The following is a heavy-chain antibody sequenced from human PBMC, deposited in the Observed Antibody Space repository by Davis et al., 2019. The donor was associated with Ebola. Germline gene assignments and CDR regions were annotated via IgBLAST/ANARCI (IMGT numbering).Heavy chain of an antibody. CDR2: ISYDGSNK. D-gene: IGHD7-27*01. CDR3: ARALGFADYYYYYYMDV. J-gene: IGHJ6*03. Sequence: GESLKISCAASGFTFSSYAMHWVRQAPGKGLEWVAVISYDGSNKYYADSVKGRFTISRDNSKNTLYLQMNSLRAEDTAVYYCARALGFADYYYYYYMDVWGKGTTVTVSS. V-gene: IGHV3-30-3*01. CDR1: GFTFSSYA.